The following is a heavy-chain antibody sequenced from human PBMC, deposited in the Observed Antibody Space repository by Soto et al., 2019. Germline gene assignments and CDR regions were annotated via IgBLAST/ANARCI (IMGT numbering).Heavy chain of an antibody. J-gene: IGHJ5*02. Sequence: QVQLVQSGAEVKKPGASVKVSCKASGYTFTSYYMHWVRQAPGQGLEWMGIINPSGGSTSYAQKSQGRVTMTRDTSTSTVYMELSRLRSEDTAVYYCARVYPSDTRYGYVGNNWFDPWGQGTLVTVSS. CDR2: INPSGGST. V-gene: IGHV1-46*03. D-gene: IGHD5-18*01. CDR1: GYTFTSYY. CDR3: ARVYPSDTRYGYVGNNWFDP.